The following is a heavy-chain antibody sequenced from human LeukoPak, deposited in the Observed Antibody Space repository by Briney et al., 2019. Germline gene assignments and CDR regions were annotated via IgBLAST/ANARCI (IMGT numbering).Heavy chain of an antibody. Sequence: SVKVSCKASGGTFSRYTISWVRQAPGQGLEWMGGIIPMFGRANYAQKFQGRLTITADESSTTAYMELSGLRSEDTAVYYCATDASIYDSRGYYYLWWGQGNLVTVSS. J-gene: IGHJ4*02. CDR2: IIPMFGRA. CDR1: GGTFSRYT. CDR3: ATDASIYDSRGYYYLW. D-gene: IGHD3-22*01. V-gene: IGHV1-69*13.